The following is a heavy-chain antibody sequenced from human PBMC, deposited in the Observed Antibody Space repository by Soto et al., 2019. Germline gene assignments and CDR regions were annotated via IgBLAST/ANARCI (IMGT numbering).Heavy chain of an antibody. CDR1: GGSVSRCSIH. CDR3: ARDRSMVWFDP. CDR2: IYYSGST. Sequence: TFSRTCPVSGGSVSRCSIHGSWILQPPGKGLEWIGYIYYSGSTNYNPSLKSRVTISVDTSKNQFSLKLSSVTAADTAVYYCARDRSMVWFDPWGQGTLVTVSS. D-gene: IGHD3-10*01. J-gene: IGHJ5*02. V-gene: IGHV4-61*01.